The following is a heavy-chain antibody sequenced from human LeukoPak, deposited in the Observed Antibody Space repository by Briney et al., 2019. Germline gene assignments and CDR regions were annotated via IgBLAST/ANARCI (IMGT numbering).Heavy chain of an antibody. CDR3: ARDNPPDY. J-gene: IGHJ4*02. CDR2: IKQDGSEK. Sequence: GGSLRLSCVASGFTFSSPWMSWVRQAPGKGLEWVANIKQDGSEKSYVESVRGRFTISRDNAKNSLYLQLNSLRAEDTALYYCARDNPPDYWGQGTLVTVSS. V-gene: IGHV3-7*03. CDR1: GFTFSSPW.